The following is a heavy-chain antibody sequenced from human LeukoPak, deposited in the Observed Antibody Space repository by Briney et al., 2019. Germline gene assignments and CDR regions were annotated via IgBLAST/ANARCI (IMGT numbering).Heavy chain of an antibody. J-gene: IGHJ4*02. D-gene: IGHD3-10*01. CDR2: INPSSIST. CDR3: ARGYYYGSGSYPDIPDY. V-gene: IGHV1-46*01. Sequence: ASVKVSCKASGYTFTTYYLHWVRQAPGQGPEWMGIINPSSISTSYAQKFQGRVTMTRDTSISTAYMELSSLRSEDTAVYYCARGYYYGSGSYPDIPDYWGQGTLVTVSS. CDR1: GYTFTTYY.